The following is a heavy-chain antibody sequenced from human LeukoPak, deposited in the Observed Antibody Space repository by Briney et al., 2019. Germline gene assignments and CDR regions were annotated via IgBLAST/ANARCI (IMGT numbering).Heavy chain of an antibody. D-gene: IGHD6-19*01. CDR3: ETGIAVAGTPATYGMDV. J-gene: IGHJ6*02. Sequence: ASGKVSCKVSGYTLTELSMHWVRQAPGKGLEWMGGFDPEDGETIYAQKFQGRVTMSEDTSTDTAYMELSSLRSEDTAVYYCETGIAVAGTPATYGMDVWGQGTTVTVSS. CDR1: GYTLTELS. V-gene: IGHV1-24*01. CDR2: FDPEDGET.